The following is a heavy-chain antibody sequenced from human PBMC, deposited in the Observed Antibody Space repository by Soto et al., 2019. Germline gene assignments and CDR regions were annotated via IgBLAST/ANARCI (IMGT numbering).Heavy chain of an antibody. J-gene: IGHJ4*02. CDR2: IYYSGST. D-gene: IGHD4-17*01. V-gene: IGHV4-39*01. CDR1: GGSISSSSYY. Sequence: QLQLQESGPGLVKPSETLSLTCTVSGGSISSSSYYWGWIRQPPGKGLEWIGSIYYSGSTYYNPSLKSRVTISVDTSKNQFSLKLSSVTAADTAVYYCASPAGYGDYGDDYWGQGTLVTVSS. CDR3: ASPAGYGDYGDDY.